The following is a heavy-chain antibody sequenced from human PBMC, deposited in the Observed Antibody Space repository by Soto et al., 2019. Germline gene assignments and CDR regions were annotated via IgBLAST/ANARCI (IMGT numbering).Heavy chain of an antibody. V-gene: IGHV4-31*03. J-gene: IGHJ6*02. CDR1: GGSISTGGYY. CDR2: IYYSGTT. CDR3: ARVGRDYGDSIYYYGMDV. Sequence: SETLSLTCTVSGGSISTGGYYWSWIRQHPGKGLEWIGYIYYSGTTYYNPSLKSRVTISVDTSKNQFSLKLSSVTAADTAVYYCARVGRDYGDSIYYYGMDVWGQGTTVTVSS. D-gene: IGHD4-17*01.